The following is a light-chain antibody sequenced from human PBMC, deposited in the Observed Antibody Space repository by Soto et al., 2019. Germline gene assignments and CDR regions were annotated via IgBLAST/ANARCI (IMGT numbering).Light chain of an antibody. J-gene: IGKJ5*01. Sequence: EVVLTQSPGTLSLSPWERATLSCRASQSIGSTYLAWYQQKPGQAPRLLIYGASTRATGIPARFSGSGSGTEFTLTISSLQSEAFAVYYCQQYNNWPPITFGQGTRLEIK. CDR3: QQYNNWPPIT. V-gene: IGKV3-15*01. CDR2: GAS. CDR1: QSIGSTY.